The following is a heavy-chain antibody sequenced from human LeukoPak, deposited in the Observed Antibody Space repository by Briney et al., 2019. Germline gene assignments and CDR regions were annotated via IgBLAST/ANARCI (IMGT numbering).Heavy chain of an antibody. CDR1: GYTFTSYD. V-gene: IGHV1-8*01. J-gene: IGHJ4*02. D-gene: IGHD5-24*01. Sequence: ASVKVSCKASGYTFTSYDINWVRQATGQGLEWMGWMNPNSGNTGYAQKFQGRVTMTRNTSISTAYMELSSLRSEDTAVYYCPRGKGIWLQFSVYWSQGTLVTVSS. CDR2: MNPNSGNT. CDR3: PRGKGIWLQFSVY.